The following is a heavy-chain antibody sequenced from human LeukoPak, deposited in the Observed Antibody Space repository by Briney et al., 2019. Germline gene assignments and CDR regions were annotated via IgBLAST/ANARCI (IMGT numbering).Heavy chain of an antibody. V-gene: IGHV3-33*06. CDR1: GFTYSHYG. D-gene: IGHD4-11*01. CDR3: AKDAQRGFDYSNSLEY. J-gene: IGHJ4*02. CDR2: IWSDGTEK. Sequence: GGSLTLSCAAFGFTYSHYGMHWVRQVPGKGLEWVAVIWSDGTEKYCGDAVKGRFTISRDNSMKTLYLQMNSLRGDDTAVYYCAKDAQRGFDYSNSLEYWGQGTLVTVSS.